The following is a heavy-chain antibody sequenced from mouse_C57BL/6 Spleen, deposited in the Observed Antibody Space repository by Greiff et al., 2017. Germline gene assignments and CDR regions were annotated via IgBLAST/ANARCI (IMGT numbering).Heavy chain of an antibody. J-gene: IGHJ1*03. D-gene: IGHD2-3*01. CDR2: IYPGSGST. CDR3: ARGDGYYGYFDV. V-gene: IGHV1-55*01. CDR1: GYTFTSYW. Sequence: QVQLQQPGAELVMPGASVKMSCKASGYTFTSYWITWVKQRPGQGLEWIGDIYPGSGSTNYNEKFKSKATLTVDTSSSTAYMQLSSLTSEDSAVYYCARGDGYYGYFDVWGTGTTVTVSS.